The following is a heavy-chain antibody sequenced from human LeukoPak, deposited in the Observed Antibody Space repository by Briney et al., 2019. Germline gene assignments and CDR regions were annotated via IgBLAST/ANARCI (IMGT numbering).Heavy chain of an antibody. Sequence: GGSLRLSCAASGFTVSSNYMSWVRQAPGKGLEWVSVIYSGGSTYYADSVKGRFTISRDNSKNTLYLQMNSLRAEDTAVYYCARSHGGWLQFDYWGQGTLVTVSS. CDR2: IYSGGST. V-gene: IGHV3-53*01. D-gene: IGHD5-24*01. CDR1: GFTVSSNY. CDR3: ARSHGGWLQFDY. J-gene: IGHJ4*02.